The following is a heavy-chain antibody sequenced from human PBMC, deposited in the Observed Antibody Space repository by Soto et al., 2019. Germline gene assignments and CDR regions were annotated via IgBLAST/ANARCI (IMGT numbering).Heavy chain of an antibody. V-gene: IGHV3-7*05. Sequence: LGKGLEWVANIKQDGSEKYYVDSVKGRFTISRDNAENSLYPQMNSLRAEDTAVYYCAREGMWLRFDDFRAQRPLVSLYS. CDR3: AREGMWLRFDDF. CDR2: IKQDGSEK. D-gene: IGHD5-12*01. J-gene: IGHJ4*02.